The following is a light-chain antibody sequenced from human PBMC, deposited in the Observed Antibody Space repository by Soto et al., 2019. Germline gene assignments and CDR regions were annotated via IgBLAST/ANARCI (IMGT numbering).Light chain of an antibody. CDR3: QQSYSTQLT. Sequence: DIKMTQSPSSLSASVGDRVTITCRASQSISSYLNWYQQKPGKAPKLLIYAASSLQSGVPSRFSGSGSGTDFTLTISSLQPEDFATYYCQQSYSTQLTFGGGTKVDIK. CDR2: AAS. J-gene: IGKJ4*01. CDR1: QSISSY. V-gene: IGKV1-39*01.